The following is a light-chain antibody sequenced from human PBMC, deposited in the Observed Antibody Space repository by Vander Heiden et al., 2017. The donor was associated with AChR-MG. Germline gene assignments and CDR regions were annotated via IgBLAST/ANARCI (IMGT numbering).Light chain of an antibody. V-gene: IGLV2-14*01. J-gene: IGLJ1*01. CDR2: DVS. CDR1: SSDVGGYNY. CDR3: GSYTSSSAYV. Sequence: QSALTQPASVSGSPGQSLTIPCTGTSSDVGGYNYVSWYQQHPGKAPKVMIYDVSKRPSGVSNRFSGSKSGNAASLTISGLQAEDEADYYCGSYTSSSAYVFGTGTKVTVL.